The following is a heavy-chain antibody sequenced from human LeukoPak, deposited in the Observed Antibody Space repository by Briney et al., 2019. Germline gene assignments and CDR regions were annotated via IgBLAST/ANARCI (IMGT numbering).Heavy chain of an antibody. Sequence: GGSLSLSCAASGFTFSNAWMSWVRQAPGKGLEWVGRIKSKTDGGTTDYAAPVKGRFTISRDDSKNTLYLQMNSLKTEDTAVYYCTTDSPYYYDSSYNAFDIWGQGTMVAVSS. CDR2: IKSKTDGGTT. V-gene: IGHV3-15*01. CDR3: TTDSPYYYDSSYNAFDI. D-gene: IGHD3-22*01. CDR1: GFTFSNAW. J-gene: IGHJ3*02.